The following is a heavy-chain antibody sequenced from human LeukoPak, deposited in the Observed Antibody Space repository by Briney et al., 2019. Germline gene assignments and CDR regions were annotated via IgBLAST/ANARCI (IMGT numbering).Heavy chain of an antibody. J-gene: IGHJ4*02. CDR2: IKSKPAGETT. V-gene: IGHV3-15*01. D-gene: IGHD2-21*02. CDR3: TTCGGDCYFNY. Sequence: PGGSPRLSCAASGFTFSNAWMNWVRQAPGKGLEWVGRIKSKPAGETTTYAAPVKGRFTISRDDSRNTLYLQMNSLKTEDTAVYYCTTCGGDCYFNYWGQGTLVTVSS. CDR1: GFTFSNAW.